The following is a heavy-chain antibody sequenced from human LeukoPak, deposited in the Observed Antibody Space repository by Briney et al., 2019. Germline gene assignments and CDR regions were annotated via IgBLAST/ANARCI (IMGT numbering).Heavy chain of an antibody. Sequence: GGSLRLSCSASGFTFSSYAMHWVRQAPGKGLEYVSAISSNGGSTYYADSVKGRFTISRDNSKNTLYLQMSSLRAEDTAVYYCAKGALFGEYYYGSGRYSPYYFDYWGQGTLVTVSS. CDR3: AKGALFGEYYYGSGRYSPYYFDY. CDR2: ISSNGGST. J-gene: IGHJ4*02. V-gene: IGHV3-64D*06. CDR1: GFTFSSYA. D-gene: IGHD3-10*01.